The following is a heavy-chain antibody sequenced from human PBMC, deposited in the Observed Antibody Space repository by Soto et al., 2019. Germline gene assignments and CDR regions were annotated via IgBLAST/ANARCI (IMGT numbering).Heavy chain of an antibody. V-gene: IGHV1-69*01. CDR2: IIPIFGTA. D-gene: IGHD1-26*01. Sequence: QVQLVQSGAEVKKPGSSVKVSCKASGGTFSSYSINWVRQAPGQGLEWMGEIIPIFGTANYAQKFQGRVTITADESTSTAYMQLSTPRSEDTAVYYCARDGGRNSGGIDYWGPGTLVTVSS. J-gene: IGHJ4*02. CDR1: GGTFSSYS. CDR3: ARDGGRNSGGIDY.